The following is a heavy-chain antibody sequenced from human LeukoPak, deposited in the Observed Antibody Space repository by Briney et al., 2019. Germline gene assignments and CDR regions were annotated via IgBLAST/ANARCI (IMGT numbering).Heavy chain of an antibody. V-gene: IGHV4-4*07. Sequence: SETLSLTWTVAAGSISSYYSSWVRQPAGKGLEWIGRIYTSGSTNYNASLKSRVSMSVDTSKNQFSLKLSSVTAADTAVFYCARENSGSYREFDYWGQGTLVTVSS. D-gene: IGHD1-26*01. CDR2: IYTSGST. CDR3: ARENSGSYREFDY. J-gene: IGHJ4*02. CDR1: AGSISSYY.